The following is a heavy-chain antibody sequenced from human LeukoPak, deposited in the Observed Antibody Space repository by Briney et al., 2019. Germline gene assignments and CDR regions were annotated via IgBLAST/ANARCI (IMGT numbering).Heavy chain of an antibody. CDR1: GYTFTSYD. Sequence: GASVKVSCKASGYTFTSYDINWVRQATGQGLEWMGRINPNSGGTNYAQKFQGRVTMTRDTSISTAYMELSRLRSDDPAVYYCARDRAAGDFDYWGQGTLVTVSS. V-gene: IGHV1-2*06. J-gene: IGHJ4*02. CDR3: ARDRAAGDFDY. CDR2: INPNSGGT. D-gene: IGHD6-13*01.